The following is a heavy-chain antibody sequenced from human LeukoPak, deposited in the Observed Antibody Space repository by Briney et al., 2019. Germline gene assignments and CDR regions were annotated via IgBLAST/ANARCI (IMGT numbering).Heavy chain of an antibody. J-gene: IGHJ5*02. CDR3: ASLRGLLRYFDWNENWFDP. CDR2: IIPIFGTA. V-gene: IGHV1-69*01. D-gene: IGHD3-9*01. CDR1: GGSFSSYA. Sequence: ASVKVSCKASGGSFSSYAISWVRQAPGQGLEWMGGIIPIFGTANYAQKFQGRVTITADESTSTAYVELSSLRSEDTAVYYCASLRGLLRYFDWNENWFDPWGQGTLVTVSS.